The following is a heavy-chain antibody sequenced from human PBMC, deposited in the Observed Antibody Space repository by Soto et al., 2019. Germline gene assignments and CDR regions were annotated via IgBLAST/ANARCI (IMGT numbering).Heavy chain of an antibody. D-gene: IGHD2-15*01. CDR1: GGSVESSSW. J-gene: IGHJ6*02. CDR3: VRSVPAATWAYNGMDV. V-gene: IGHV4-4*02. CDR2: IYHSGTF. Sequence: GTLCLTCAVSGGSVESSSWWSWVRQSPGKGLEWIGEIYHSGTFNYNPSLASRVSVSVDKSTNQFSLNLNSVTAADTAVYYCVRSVPAATWAYNGMDVWGQGTTVTVSS.